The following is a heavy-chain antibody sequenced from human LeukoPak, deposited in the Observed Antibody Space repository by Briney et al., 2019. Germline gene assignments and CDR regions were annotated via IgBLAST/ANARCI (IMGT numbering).Heavy chain of an antibody. J-gene: IGHJ4*02. CDR1: GFTFSNAW. CDR3: ATNVAVAGKVDY. Sequence: PGGSLRLSCAASGFTFSNAWMSWVRQAPGKGLEWVSAISGSGGSTYYADSVKGRFTISRDNSKNTLYLQMNSLRAEDTAVYYCATNVAVAGKVDYWGQGTLVTVSS. CDR2: ISGSGGST. V-gene: IGHV3-23*01. D-gene: IGHD6-19*01.